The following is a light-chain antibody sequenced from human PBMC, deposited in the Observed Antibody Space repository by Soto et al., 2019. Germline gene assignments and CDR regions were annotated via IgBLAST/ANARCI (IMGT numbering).Light chain of an antibody. CDR2: RVS. CDR1: QTITT. V-gene: IGKV3-20*01. J-gene: IGKJ1*01. Sequence: EIVLTQSPGTLSLSPGERATLSCSASQTITTLAWYQRKPGQAPRLLIYRVSSRATGVPDRFSGSGSGTDYTLTISRLEPEDFAVYYCQQYGNLPLTFGQGTKVDIK. CDR3: QQYGNLPLT.